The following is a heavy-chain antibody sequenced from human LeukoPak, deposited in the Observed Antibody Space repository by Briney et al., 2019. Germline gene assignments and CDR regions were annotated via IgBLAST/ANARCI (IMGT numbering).Heavy chain of an antibody. CDR2: IYYSGST. Sequence: PSETLSLTCTVSGGSISSYYWSWIRQPPGKGLEWIGYIYYSGSTYYNPSLKSRVTISVDTSKNQFSLKLSSVTAADTAVYYCARDRRYMDVWGKGTTVTVSS. D-gene: IGHD6-6*01. V-gene: IGHV4-59*12. CDR3: ARDRRYMDV. J-gene: IGHJ6*03. CDR1: GGSISSYY.